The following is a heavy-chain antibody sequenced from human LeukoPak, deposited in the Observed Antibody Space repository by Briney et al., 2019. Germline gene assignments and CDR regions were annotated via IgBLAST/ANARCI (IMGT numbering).Heavy chain of an antibody. CDR3: ARDGGIAVAGSAHFDY. Sequence: ASVKVSCKASGYTFTGYYMHWVRQAPGQGLEWMGWINPNSGGTNYAQKFQGRVTMTRDTSISTAYMELSRLRSDDTAVYYCARDGGIAVAGSAHFDYWGQGTLVTVSS. CDR1: GYTFTGYY. CDR2: INPNSGGT. V-gene: IGHV1-2*02. J-gene: IGHJ4*02. D-gene: IGHD6-19*01.